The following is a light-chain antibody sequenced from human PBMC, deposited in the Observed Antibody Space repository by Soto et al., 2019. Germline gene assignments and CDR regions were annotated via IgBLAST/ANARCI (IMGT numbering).Light chain of an antibody. J-gene: IGKJ2*01. Sequence: DIQMTQSPSSVSASVGDRVTITCRASQGISSWLVWYQQKPGKAPNLLIYAASSLQSGVPSRFSGSGSGTDFTLTISSLQPEDFATYYCQQAHSSPYTFGQGTKVEI. CDR3: QQAHSSPYT. CDR1: QGISSW. CDR2: AAS. V-gene: IGKV1-12*01.